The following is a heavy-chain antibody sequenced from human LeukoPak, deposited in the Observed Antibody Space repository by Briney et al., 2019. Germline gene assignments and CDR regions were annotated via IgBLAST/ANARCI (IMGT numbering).Heavy chain of an antibody. Sequence: GGSLRLSCAASGFTLSSYGMHWVRQAPGKGLEWVAIISYDGSNKYYADSVKGRFTISRDNSKNTLYLQMASLRAEDTAVYYCARDLSRGDYRAVDYWGQGTLVTVSS. D-gene: IGHD4-17*01. CDR2: ISYDGSNK. J-gene: IGHJ4*02. V-gene: IGHV3-30*03. CDR3: ARDLSRGDYRAVDY. CDR1: GFTLSSYG.